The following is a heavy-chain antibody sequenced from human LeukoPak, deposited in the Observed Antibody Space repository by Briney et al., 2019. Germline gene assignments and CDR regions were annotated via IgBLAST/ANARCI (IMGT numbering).Heavy chain of an antibody. CDR2: ISYDGNKK. CDR1: GFTFSSYG. D-gene: IGHD2-21*02. Sequence: GGSLRLSCAASGFTFSSYGIHWVRQAPGKGLEWVAVISYDGNKKDYADSVKGRFTISRDNSKNTLYLQMYSLRPEDTAVYYCAKNIGDYNSHYFDYWGQGTLVTVSS. V-gene: IGHV3-30*18. CDR3: AKNIGDYNSHYFDY. J-gene: IGHJ4*02.